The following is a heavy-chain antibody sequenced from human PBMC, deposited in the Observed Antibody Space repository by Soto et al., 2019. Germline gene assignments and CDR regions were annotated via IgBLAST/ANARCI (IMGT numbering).Heavy chain of an antibody. CDR1: GGTFSSYA. D-gene: IGHD5-12*01. J-gene: IGHJ6*02. Sequence: GASVKVSCKASGGTFSSYAISWVRQAPGQGLEWMGGLIPIFGTANYAQKFQGRVTITADESTSTAYMELSSLRSEDTAVYYCARGRDGYKLYYYYGMDVWGQGTTVTVSS. CDR2: LIPIFGTA. V-gene: IGHV1-69*13. CDR3: ARGRDGYKLYYYYGMDV.